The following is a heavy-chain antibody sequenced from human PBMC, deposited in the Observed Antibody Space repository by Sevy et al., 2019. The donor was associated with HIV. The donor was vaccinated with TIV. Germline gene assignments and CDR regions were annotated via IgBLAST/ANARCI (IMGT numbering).Heavy chain of an antibody. D-gene: IGHD3-3*01. CDR1: GFTFSKYW. V-gene: IGHV3-74*01. J-gene: IGHJ6*02. Sequence: GGSLRLSCEVSGFTFSKYWMHWVRQAPGKGLVWVSRINGDGNSPIYADSVQGRFTISRDNAKNTVFLQMNSLRAEDTGIYYCAREGVDFWGGPVDYYYGMDVWGQGTTVTVSS. CDR2: INGDGNSP. CDR3: AREGVDFWGGPVDYYYGMDV.